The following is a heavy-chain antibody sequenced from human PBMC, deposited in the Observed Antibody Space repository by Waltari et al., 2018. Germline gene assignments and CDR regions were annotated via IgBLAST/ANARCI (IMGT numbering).Heavy chain of an antibody. CDR3: ARDYEYSYGRSGGDYFDY. J-gene: IGHJ4*02. CDR1: GGTFSSYA. V-gene: IGHV1-69*01. D-gene: IGHD5-18*01. CDR2: IIPIFGTA. Sequence: QVQLVQSGAEVKKPGSSVKVSCKASGGTFSSYAISWVRQAPGQGLEWMGGIIPIFGTANYAQKFQGRVTITADESTSTAYMELSSLRSEDTAVYYCARDYEYSYGRSGGDYFDYWGQGTLVTVSS.